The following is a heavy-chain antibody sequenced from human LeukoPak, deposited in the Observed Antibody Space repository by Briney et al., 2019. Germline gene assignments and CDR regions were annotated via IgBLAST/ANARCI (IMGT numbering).Heavy chain of an antibody. Sequence: PGGSLRLSCAASGFTFSSYSMNWVRQAPGKGLVWVSRINSDGSSTSYADSVKGRFTISRDNAKNTLYLQMNSLRAEDTAVYYCASDEGDYGDAFDIWGQGTMVTVSS. CDR2: INSDGSST. CDR3: ASDEGDYGDAFDI. V-gene: IGHV3-74*01. D-gene: IGHD4-17*01. CDR1: GFTFSSYS. J-gene: IGHJ3*02.